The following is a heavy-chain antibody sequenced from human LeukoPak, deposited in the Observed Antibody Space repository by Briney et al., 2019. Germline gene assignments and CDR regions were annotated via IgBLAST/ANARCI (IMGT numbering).Heavy chain of an antibody. Sequence: GGSLRLSCAAFGFTFNSYGMHWVRQVPGKGLEWEAIISYDGTNKYYADSVKGRFTISRDSSKNTLYLQMNSLRPEDTAVYYCARAHLSSASTDYMTVWGKGTTVTVSS. CDR3: ARAHLSSASTDYMTV. D-gene: IGHD6-6*01. CDR1: GFTFNSYG. CDR2: ISYDGTNK. J-gene: IGHJ6*03. V-gene: IGHV3-30*03.